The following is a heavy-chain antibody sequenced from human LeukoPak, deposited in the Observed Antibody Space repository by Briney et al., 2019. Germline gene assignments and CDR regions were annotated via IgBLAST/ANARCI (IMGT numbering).Heavy chain of an antibody. CDR2: MNPNSGNT. V-gene: IGHV1-8*03. D-gene: IGHD2-2*01. CDR1: GYTFTSYD. Sequence: ASVKVSCKASGYTFTSYDINWVRQATGQGLEWMGWMNPNSGNTGYAQKFQGRVTITRNTSISTAYMELSSLRSEDTAVYYCARGRPGYCSSTSCYGFDPWGQGTLVTVSS. J-gene: IGHJ5*02. CDR3: ARGRPGYCSSTSCYGFDP.